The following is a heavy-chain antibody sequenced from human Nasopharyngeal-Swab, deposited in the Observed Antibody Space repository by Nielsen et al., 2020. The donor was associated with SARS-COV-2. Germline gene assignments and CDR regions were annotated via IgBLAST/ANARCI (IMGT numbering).Heavy chain of an antibody. CDR1: GGSIVSHY. CDR2: IYSTEIT. J-gene: IGHJ4*02. Sequence: SETLSLTCTVSGGSIVSHYWNWIRLSPGKGLEWIGYIYSTEITKYNPSLGSRVTRSGDTSKNQVYLKLESLTAADTAVYYCARGPYSRSSLWVHWGQGTLVTVSS. CDR3: ARGPYSRSSLWVH. D-gene: IGHD6-6*01. V-gene: IGHV4-59*11.